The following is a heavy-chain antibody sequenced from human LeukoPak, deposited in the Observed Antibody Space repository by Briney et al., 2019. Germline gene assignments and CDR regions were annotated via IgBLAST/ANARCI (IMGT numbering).Heavy chain of an antibody. V-gene: IGHV4-59*12. J-gene: IGHJ3*02. CDR1: GGSLNSYY. CDR3: ARVPWRVLWFGELWAFDI. CDR2: IYYSGST. Sequence: SETLSLTCTVSGGSLNSYYWSWIRQPPGKGLEWIGYIYYSGSTNYNPSLKSRVTISVDTSKNQFSLKLSSVTAADTAVYYCARVPWRVLWFGELWAFDIWGQGTMVTVSS. D-gene: IGHD3-10*01.